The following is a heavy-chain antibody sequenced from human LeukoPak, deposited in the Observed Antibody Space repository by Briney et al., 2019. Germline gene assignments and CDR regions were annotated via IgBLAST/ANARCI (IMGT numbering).Heavy chain of an antibody. J-gene: IGHJ4*02. CDR3: ARHMGIAAPFDY. V-gene: IGHV1-69*05. Sequence: SVKVSCKASGGTFSSYAISWVRQAPGQGLEWMGGIIPIFGTANYAQKFQGRVTITTDESTSTAYMELSSLRSEDTAVYYCARHMGIAAPFDYWGQETLVTVSS. D-gene: IGHD6-13*01. CDR1: GGTFSSYA. CDR2: IIPIFGTA.